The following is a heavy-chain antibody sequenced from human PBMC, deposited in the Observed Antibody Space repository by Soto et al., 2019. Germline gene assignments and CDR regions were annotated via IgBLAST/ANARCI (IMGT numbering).Heavy chain of an antibody. V-gene: IGHV3-30*18. CDR1: GFTFNTYG. D-gene: IGHD6-19*01. Sequence: PGGSLRLSCTASGFTFNTYGMHWVRQAPGKGLEWVTLVSRDGSQTYYADSVKGRFTISRDNSKRSLYLQMNSLRHDDTAVYYCAKAIAVAGTGHFDHWGHGTLVTVSS. J-gene: IGHJ4*01. CDR2: VSRDGSQT. CDR3: AKAIAVAGTGHFDH.